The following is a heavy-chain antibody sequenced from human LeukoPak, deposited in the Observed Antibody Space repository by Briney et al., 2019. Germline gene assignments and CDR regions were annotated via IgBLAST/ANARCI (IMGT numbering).Heavy chain of an antibody. J-gene: IGHJ6*03. CDR3: ARVGVVPAAVLTSYYYYYMDV. CDR1: GFTFSSYN. D-gene: IGHD2-2*01. Sequence: GGSLRLSCAASGFTFSSYNMNWVRQAPGKGLEWVSYLSSSSSPIYYADSVKGRFTISRDNAKNSLFLQMNSLRAEDTAVYYCARVGVVPAAVLTSYYYYYMDVWGKGTTVTVS. V-gene: IGHV3-48*01. CDR2: LSSSSSPI.